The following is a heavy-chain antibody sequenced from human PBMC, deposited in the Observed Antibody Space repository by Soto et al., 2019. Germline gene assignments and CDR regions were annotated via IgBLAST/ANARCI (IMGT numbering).Heavy chain of an antibody. CDR2: ISYDGSNK. CDR1: GFTFSSYA. V-gene: IGHV3-30-3*01. D-gene: IGHD6-13*01. Sequence: HPGGSLRLSCAASGFTFSSYAMHWVRQAPGKGLEWVAVISYDGSNKYYADSVKGRFTISRDNSKNTLYLQMNSLRAEDTAVYYCARDGPRTYSSTPLFIYDFDYWGQGTLVTVSS. CDR3: ARDGPRTYSSTPLFIYDFDY. J-gene: IGHJ4*02.